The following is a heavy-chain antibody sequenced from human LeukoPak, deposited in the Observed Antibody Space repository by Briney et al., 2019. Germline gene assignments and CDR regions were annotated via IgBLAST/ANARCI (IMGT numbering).Heavy chain of an antibody. Sequence: TGGSLRLSCAAAGFTFSSYSMNWVRQAPGKGLEWVSAISGSGGSTYYADSVKGRFTISRDNSKNTLYLQMNSLRAEDTAVYYCAKERADRSGTFDYWGQGTLVTVSS. CDR3: AKERADRSGTFDY. V-gene: IGHV3-23*01. CDR2: ISGSGGST. CDR1: GFTFSSYS. D-gene: IGHD2-15*01. J-gene: IGHJ4*02.